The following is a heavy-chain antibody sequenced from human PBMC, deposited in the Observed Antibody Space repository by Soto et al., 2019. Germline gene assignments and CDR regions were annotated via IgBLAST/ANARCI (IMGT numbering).Heavy chain of an antibody. J-gene: IGHJ6*03. CDR3: ARLFYDILTGPDV. CDR1: GFTFSGYA. D-gene: IGHD3-9*01. V-gene: IGHV3-64*01. CDR2: ISSNGGST. Sequence: GGSLRLSCAASGFTFSGYAMHWVRQAPGKGLEYVSAISSNGGSTYYANSVKGRFTISRDNSKNTLYLQMGSLRAEDMAVYYCARLFYDILTGPDVWGKGTTVTVS.